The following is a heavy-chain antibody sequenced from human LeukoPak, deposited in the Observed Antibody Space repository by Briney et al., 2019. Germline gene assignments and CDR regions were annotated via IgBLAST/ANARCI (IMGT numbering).Heavy chain of an antibody. CDR3: ALAVFWSGYYHFDY. CDR1: GGSISSHY. J-gene: IGHJ4*02. D-gene: IGHD3-3*01. Sequence: SETLSLTCTVSGGSISSHYWSWVRQPPGKGLEWIGYIYYSGSTNYNPSLKSRVTISVDTSKNQFSLKLSSVTAADTAVYYCALAVFWSGYYHFDYWGQGTLVTVSS. V-gene: IGHV4-59*11. CDR2: IYYSGST.